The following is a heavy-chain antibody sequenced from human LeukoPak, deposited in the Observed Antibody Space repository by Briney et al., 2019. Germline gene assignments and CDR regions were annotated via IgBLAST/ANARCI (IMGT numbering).Heavy chain of an antibody. D-gene: IGHD3/OR15-3a*01. V-gene: IGHV4-39*01. Sequence: PSETLSLTCTVSGGTISSSSYYWGWIRQPPGKGLEWIGTIYYSGNTYYNSSLNSRLTISVDTSKNQFSLKLSSMTAADTAVYYCAGGGGWTGARKDFDYWGQGTLVTVSS. CDR3: AGGGGWTGARKDFDY. CDR2: IYYSGNT. J-gene: IGHJ4*02. CDR1: GGTISSSSYY.